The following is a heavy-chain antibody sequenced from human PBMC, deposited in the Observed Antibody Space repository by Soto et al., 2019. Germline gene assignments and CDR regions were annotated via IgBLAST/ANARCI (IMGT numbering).Heavy chain of an antibody. CDR3: ATFRGTTTATTERYFDY. D-gene: IGHD4-17*01. V-gene: IGHV4-31*03. J-gene: IGHJ4*02. Sequence: SETLSLTCTVSGGSISGGGYYWSWIRQHPGKGLEWIGYIYYTGTTYYNPSLKSRLTMSVDTSKTQFSLKLSSVTASDAAVYYCATFRGTTTATTERYFDYWGQGTLVTVSS. CDR2: IYYTGTT. CDR1: GGSISGGGYY.